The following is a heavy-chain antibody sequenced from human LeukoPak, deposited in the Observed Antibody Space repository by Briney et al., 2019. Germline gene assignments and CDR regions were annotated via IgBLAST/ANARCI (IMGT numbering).Heavy chain of an antibody. J-gene: IGHJ4*02. CDR2: ISAYNGNT. V-gene: IGHV1-18*01. D-gene: IGHD2/OR15-2a*01. CDR3: ARGIGQFLETTFDY. CDR1: GYTFTSYG. Sequence: GASVEVSCKASGYTFTSYGISWVRQAPGQGLEWMGWISAYNGNTNYAQKLQGRVTMTTDTSTSTAYMELRSLRSDDTAVYYCARGIGQFLETTFDYWGQGTLVTVSS.